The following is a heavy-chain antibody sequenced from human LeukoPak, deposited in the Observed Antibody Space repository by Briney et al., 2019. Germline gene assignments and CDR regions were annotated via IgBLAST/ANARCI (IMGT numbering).Heavy chain of an antibody. CDR1: GSTFSSCW. J-gene: IGHJ6*04. Sequence: GGSLRLSCAASGSTFSSCWMNWVRQAPGKGLEWVANIKQDGTEKYFVDSVKGRFTISRDNAKNSLYLQMNSLRAEDTAVYYCAELGITMIGGVWGKGTTVTISS. V-gene: IGHV3-7*01. D-gene: IGHD3-10*02. CDR3: AELGITMIGGV. CDR2: IKQDGTEK.